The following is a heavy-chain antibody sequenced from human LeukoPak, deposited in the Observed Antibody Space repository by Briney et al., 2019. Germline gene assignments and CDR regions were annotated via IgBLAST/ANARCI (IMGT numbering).Heavy chain of an antibody. CDR1: GFPFNDYS. J-gene: IGHJ4*02. CDR2: IGISSGNT. V-gene: IGHV3-48*04. CDR3: ARDHNYAFDN. D-gene: IGHD1-1*01. Sequence: PGGSLRLSCAASGFPFNDYSMNWVRQAPGKGLEWISYIGISSGNTKYADSVKGRFTISGDNAKNSLYVQMNNLRVEDTAVYYCARDHNYAFDNWGQGTLVTVSS.